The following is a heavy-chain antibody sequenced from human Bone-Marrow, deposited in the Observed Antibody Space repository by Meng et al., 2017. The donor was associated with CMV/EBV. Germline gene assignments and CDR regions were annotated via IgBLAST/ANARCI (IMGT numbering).Heavy chain of an antibody. CDR1: GFTFDDYA. Sequence: GESLKISCAASGFTFDDYAMHWVRQAPGKGLEWVSLISWDGGSTYYADSVKGRFTISRDNSKNSLYLQMNSLRAEDTAVYYCARVRVTYYEFWSGAFGMDVWGQGATVTVSS. CDR2: ISWDGGST. J-gene: IGHJ6*02. CDR3: ARVRVTYYEFWSGAFGMDV. V-gene: IGHV3-43D*03. D-gene: IGHD3-3*01.